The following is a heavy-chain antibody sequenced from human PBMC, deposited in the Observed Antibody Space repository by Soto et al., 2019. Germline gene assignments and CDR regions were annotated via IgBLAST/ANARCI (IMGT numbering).Heavy chain of an antibody. D-gene: IGHD4-17*01. Sequence: SETLSLTCTVSGGSISSGDYYWSWIRQPPGKGLEWIGYIYYSGSTYYNPSLKSRVTISVDTSKNQFSLKLSSVTAADTAVYYCARDRSYYGDYGLDYWGQGTLVTVSS. CDR3: ARDRSYYGDYGLDY. V-gene: IGHV4-30-4*01. CDR2: IYYSGST. CDR1: GGSISSGDYY. J-gene: IGHJ4*02.